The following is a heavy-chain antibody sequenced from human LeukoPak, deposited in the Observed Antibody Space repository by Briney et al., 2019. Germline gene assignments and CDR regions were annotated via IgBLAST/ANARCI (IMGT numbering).Heavy chain of an antibody. J-gene: IGHJ6*02. D-gene: IGHD6-13*01. V-gene: IGHV4-39*07. CDR3: ASLYSPLRYYYYGMDV. CDR2: IYYSGST. Sequence: PSETLSLTCTVSGGSISSSSYYWGWIRQPPGKGLEWIGSIYYSGSTYYNPSLKGRVTISVDTSKNQFSLKLSSVTAADTAVYYCASLYSPLRYYYYGMDVWGQGTTVTVSS. CDR1: GGSISSSSYY.